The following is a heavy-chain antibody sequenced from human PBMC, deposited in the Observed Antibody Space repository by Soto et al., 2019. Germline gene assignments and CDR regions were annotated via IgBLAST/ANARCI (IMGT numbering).Heavy chain of an antibody. CDR1: GGSVNSYY. J-gene: IGHJ4*02. V-gene: IGHV4-59*02. Sequence: QVQLQESGPGLVRPSETLSLTCTVSGGSVNSYYWSWIRQTPGKGPEWFGYIFYSGSTNSNPSLKSRASMSVDMSKNQFSLRLSSLTAADTAVYYCARVFPSYCGGDCAYFDSWGQGILVTVSS. D-gene: IGHD2-21*02. CDR3: ARVFPSYCGGDCAYFDS. CDR2: IFYSGST.